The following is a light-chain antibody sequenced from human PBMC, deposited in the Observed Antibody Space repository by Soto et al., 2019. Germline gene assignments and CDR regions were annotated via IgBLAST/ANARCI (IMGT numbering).Light chain of an antibody. CDR1: QSVPRSY. CDR2: GAS. Sequence: DIVLTQSPGTLSLSPVEIATLYCSASQSVPRSYLAWYQQKPGQAPRLLIDGASSRATGVPDRFSGTGSGTDFTLTISSLQPEDFATYYCQQSYSTPISCGQGTRLEIK. CDR3: QQSYSTPIS. J-gene: IGKJ5*01. V-gene: IGKV3-20*01.